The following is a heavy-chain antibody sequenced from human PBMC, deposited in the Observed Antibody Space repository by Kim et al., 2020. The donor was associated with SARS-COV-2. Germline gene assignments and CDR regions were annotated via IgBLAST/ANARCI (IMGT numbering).Heavy chain of an antibody. J-gene: IGHJ6*02. CDR3: ARDNKDDYGDYGRYYYYGMDV. Sequence: GGSLRLSCAASGFTFSSYSMNWVRQAPGKGLEWVSSISSSSSYIYYADSVKGRFTISRDNAKNSLYLQMNSLRAEDTAVYYCARDNKDDYGDYGRYYYYGMDVWGQGTTVTVSS. V-gene: IGHV3-21*01. CDR1: GFTFSSYS. CDR2: ISSSSSYI. D-gene: IGHD4-17*01.